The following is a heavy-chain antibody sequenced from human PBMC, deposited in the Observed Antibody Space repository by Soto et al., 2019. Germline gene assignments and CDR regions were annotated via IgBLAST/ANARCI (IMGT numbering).Heavy chain of an antibody. CDR1: GGSFSGYY. Sequence: SETLSLTCAVYGGSFSGYYWSWIRQPPGKGLEWIGYIYYSGSTNYNPSLRSRVTISVDTSKNQFSLKLSSVTAADTAVYYCAGWFGEFSYYYYMDVWGKGTTVTLSS. CDR3: AGWFGEFSYYYYMDV. V-gene: IGHV4-59*08. CDR2: IYYSGST. J-gene: IGHJ6*03. D-gene: IGHD3-10*01.